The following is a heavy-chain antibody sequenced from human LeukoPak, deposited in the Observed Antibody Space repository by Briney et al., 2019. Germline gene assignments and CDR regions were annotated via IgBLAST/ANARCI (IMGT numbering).Heavy chain of an antibody. V-gene: IGHV1-2*02. Sequence: GASVKVSCKASGYTFTGYYMHWARQAPGQGLEWMGWINPNSGGTNYAQKFQGRVTMTRDTSISTAYMELSRLRSDDTAVYYCARSRVVPAAPPDYWGQGTLVTVSA. CDR3: ARSRVVPAAPPDY. CDR2: INPNSGGT. J-gene: IGHJ4*02. D-gene: IGHD2-2*01. CDR1: GYTFTGYY.